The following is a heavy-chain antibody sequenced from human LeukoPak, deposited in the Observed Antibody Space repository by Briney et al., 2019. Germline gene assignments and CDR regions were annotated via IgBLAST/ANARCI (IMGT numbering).Heavy chain of an antibody. CDR2: ISSSGSSI. CDR3: ARGQWLAFDY. V-gene: IGHV3-48*03. D-gene: IGHD6-19*01. CDR1: GFTFSSYE. Sequence: GGSLRLSCAASGFTFSSYEMNWVRQAPGKGLEWASYISSSGSSIYYADSVKGRFTISRDNAKNSLYLQMNSLRDEDTAVYYCARGQWLAFDYWGQGTLVTVSS. J-gene: IGHJ4*02.